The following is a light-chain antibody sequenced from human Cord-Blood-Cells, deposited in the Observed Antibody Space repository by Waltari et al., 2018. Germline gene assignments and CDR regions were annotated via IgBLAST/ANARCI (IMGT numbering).Light chain of an antibody. CDR1: SSDVGGYNY. V-gene: IGLV2-14*01. CDR2: DVS. CDR3: SSYTSSSTDVV. Sequence: QSALTQPASVSGSPGQSITISCTGTSSDVGGYNYVSWYQQHPGKAPKLMIYDVSNRPSGLSNRFSGSKSANTASLTISGLQAEDEADYYCSSYTSSSTDVVFGGGTKLTVL. J-gene: IGLJ2*01.